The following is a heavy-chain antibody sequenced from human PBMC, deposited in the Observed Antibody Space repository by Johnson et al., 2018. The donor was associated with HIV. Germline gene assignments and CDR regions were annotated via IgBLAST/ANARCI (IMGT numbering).Heavy chain of an antibody. J-gene: IGHJ3*02. CDR3: AKGFFELDDAFDI. CDR2: ISYDGSNK. D-gene: IGHD3/OR15-3a*01. Sequence: QVKLVESGGGVVQPGRSLRLSCAASGFTFSSYAMHWVRQAPGKGLEWVAVISYDGSNKYYADSVKGRFTISRDNSKNTLYLQMNSLRAEDTAVYYCAKGFFELDDAFDIWGQGTMVTVSS. V-gene: IGHV3-30-3*01. CDR1: GFTFSSYA.